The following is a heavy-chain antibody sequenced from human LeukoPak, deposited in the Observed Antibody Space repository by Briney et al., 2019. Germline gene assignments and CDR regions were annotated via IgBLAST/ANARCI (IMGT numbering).Heavy chain of an antibody. V-gene: IGHV4-59*01. J-gene: IGHJ4*02. CDR2: IYYSGSA. CDR3: ARDIGAARSDY. Sequence: SETLSLTCTVSGGSISGYYWSWIRQPPGKGLEWIGYIYYSGSAKYNPSLKSRVTISVDTSKNQFSLKLTSVTAADTAVYYCARDIGAARSDYWGQGTLVTVSS. CDR1: GGSISGYY. D-gene: IGHD6-6*01.